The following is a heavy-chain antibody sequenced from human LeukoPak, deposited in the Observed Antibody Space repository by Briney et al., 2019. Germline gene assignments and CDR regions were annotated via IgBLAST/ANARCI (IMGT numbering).Heavy chain of an antibody. CDR2: FYHSGST. V-gene: IGHV4-4*02. D-gene: IGHD3-16*01. CDR3: ARETSQKGAHYMDV. Sequence: PSGTLSLTCAVSGGSISSNNWWSWVRQPPGKGLEWIGEFYHSGSTNYNPSLKSRVSMAVDTSKNQFSLKLSSVTAADTAVYYCARETSQKGAHYMDVWGKGTTITISS. CDR1: GGSISSNNW. J-gene: IGHJ6*03.